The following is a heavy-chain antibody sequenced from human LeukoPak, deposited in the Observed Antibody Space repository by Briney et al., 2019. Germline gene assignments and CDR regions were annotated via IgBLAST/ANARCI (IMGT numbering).Heavy chain of an antibody. CDR2: MNPNSGNT. J-gene: IGHJ4*02. CDR1: GYTFTSYD. Sequence: ASVKVSCKASGYTFTSYDINWVRQATGQGLEWMGWMNPNSGNTGYAQKFQGRVTMTRNTSISTAYMELSSLRSEDTAVYYCVLIWFGELIYNYWGQGTLVTVSS. V-gene: IGHV1-8*01. CDR3: VLIWFGELIYNY. D-gene: IGHD3-10*01.